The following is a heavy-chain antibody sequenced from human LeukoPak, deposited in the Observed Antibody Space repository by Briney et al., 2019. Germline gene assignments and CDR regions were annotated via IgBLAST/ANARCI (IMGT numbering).Heavy chain of an antibody. CDR3: ARHISGSWYTGDY. D-gene: IGHD6-13*01. CDR2: IYPGDSDT. V-gene: IGHV5-51*01. Sequence: GESLKISCRGSEYSFTSYWIGWVRQMPGKGLEWMGSIYPGDSDTRYSPSFQGQVTISADKSISTAYLQWSSLKASDTAMYYCARHISGSWYTGDYWGQGTLVTVSS. CDR1: EYSFTSYW. J-gene: IGHJ4*02.